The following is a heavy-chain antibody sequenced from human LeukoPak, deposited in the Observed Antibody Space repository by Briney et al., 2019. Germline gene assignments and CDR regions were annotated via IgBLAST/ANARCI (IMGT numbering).Heavy chain of an antibody. CDR2: IYHSGST. J-gene: IGHJ4*02. V-gene: IGHV4-30-2*01. CDR3: ARHREAARFGRAYFDY. Sequence: SQTLSLTCTVSGGSISSGGYYWSWIRQPPGKGLEWIGYIYHSGSTYYNPSLKSRVTISVDRSKNQFSLKLSSVTAADTAVYYCARHREAARFGRAYFDYWGQGTLVTVSS. CDR1: GGSISSGGYY. D-gene: IGHD6-6*01.